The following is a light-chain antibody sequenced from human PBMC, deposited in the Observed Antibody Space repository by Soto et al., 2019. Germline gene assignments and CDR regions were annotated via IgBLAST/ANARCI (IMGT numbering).Light chain of an antibody. CDR2: GVS. Sequence: EIVMTQSPATLSVSPGERATLSCRASQSISGELAWYQQRPGQPPRLLIYGVSTRATGVPDRFSGSGSGSHFALTISRLQSEDFAVYYCQQGHDWPLTFGQGTRLDIK. CDR1: QSISGE. CDR3: QQGHDWPLT. V-gene: IGKV3-15*01. J-gene: IGKJ2*01.